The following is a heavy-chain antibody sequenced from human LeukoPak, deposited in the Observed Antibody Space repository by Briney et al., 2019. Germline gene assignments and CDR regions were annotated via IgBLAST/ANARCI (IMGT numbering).Heavy chain of an antibody. CDR3: ARDRTADSYYDFWSPYMDV. V-gene: IGHV3-53*01. CDR2: IYSGGST. D-gene: IGHD3-3*01. CDR1: GFTVSSNY. Sequence: TGGSLRLSCAASGFTVSSNYMSWVRQAPGKGLEWVSVIYSGGSTYYADSVKGRFTISRDNSKNTLYLQMNSLRAEDTAVYYCARDRTADSYYDFWSPYMDVWGEGTTVTVSS. J-gene: IGHJ6*03.